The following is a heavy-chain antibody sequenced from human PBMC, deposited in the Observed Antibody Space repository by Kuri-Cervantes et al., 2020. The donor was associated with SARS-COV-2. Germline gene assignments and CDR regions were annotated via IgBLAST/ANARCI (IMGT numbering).Heavy chain of an antibody. D-gene: IGHD4-23*01. V-gene: IGHV4-39*01. Sequence: GSLRLSCTVSGGSISSSSYYWGWIRQPPGKGLEWIGSIYYSGGTYYNPSLKSRVTISVDTSKNQFSLKLSSVTAADTAVYYCARVDRTGGNAFVDYWGQGTLVTVSS. CDR2: IYYSGGT. J-gene: IGHJ4*02. CDR3: ARVDRTGGNAFVDY. CDR1: GGSISSSSYY.